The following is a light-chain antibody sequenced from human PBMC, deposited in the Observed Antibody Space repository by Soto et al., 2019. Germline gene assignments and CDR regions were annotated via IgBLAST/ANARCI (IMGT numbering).Light chain of an antibody. Sequence: DIVMTQSPLSLPVTPGEPASISCRSSQSLLHSNGYKYLDWYLQKPGQSPQLLNYLGPNRAAGVPDRFSGSGSGTDFTLKISRVEAEDVGVYYCMQALQSLPVGQGTKVEIK. CDR1: QSLLHSNGYKY. CDR3: MQALQSLP. CDR2: LGP. J-gene: IGKJ1*01. V-gene: IGKV2-28*01.